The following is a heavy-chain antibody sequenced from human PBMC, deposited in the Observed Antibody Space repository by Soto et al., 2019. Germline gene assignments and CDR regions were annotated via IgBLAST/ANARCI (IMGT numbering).Heavy chain of an antibody. CDR1: GFTFSSYW. CDR2: IKQDGSEK. V-gene: IGHV3-7*01. D-gene: IGHD2-2*01. Sequence: PGGSLRLSCAAYGFTFSSYWMSWVRQAPGKGLEWVANIKQDGSEKYYVDSVKGRFTISRDNAKNSLYLQMNSLRAEDTAVYYCARDEGYCSSTSGSDFDYWGQGTLVTVSS. J-gene: IGHJ4*02. CDR3: ARDEGYCSSTSGSDFDY.